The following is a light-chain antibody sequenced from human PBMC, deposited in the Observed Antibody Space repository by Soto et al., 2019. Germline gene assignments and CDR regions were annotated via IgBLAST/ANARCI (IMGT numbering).Light chain of an antibody. J-gene: IGLJ1*01. CDR3: SSYTSSITFYV. CDR1: SSDVGGYNY. CDR2: DVS. V-gene: IGLV2-14*01. Sequence: QSVLTQPASVSRSPGQSIPISCTGTSSDVGGYNYVSWYQQHPGKAPKLMIYDVSNRPSGVSNRFSGSTSSNTASLTISGLQAEDKADYYCSSYTSSITFYVFGTGTKVTVL.